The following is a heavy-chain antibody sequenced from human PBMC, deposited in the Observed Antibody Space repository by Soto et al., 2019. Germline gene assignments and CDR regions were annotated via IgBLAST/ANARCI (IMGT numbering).Heavy chain of an antibody. D-gene: IGHD6-19*01. CDR1: GFTFSSYS. V-gene: IGHV3-21*01. J-gene: IGHJ4*02. CDR3: ARVGIAVVHFDY. Sequence: EVQLVESGGGLVKPGGSLRLSCAASGFTFSSYSMNWVRQAPGKGLEWVSSISSSSSYIYYADSVKGRFTISRDNAKNSLYLQMNSLRAEDTAVYYCARVGIAVVHFDYWGQGTLVTVSS. CDR2: ISSSSSYI.